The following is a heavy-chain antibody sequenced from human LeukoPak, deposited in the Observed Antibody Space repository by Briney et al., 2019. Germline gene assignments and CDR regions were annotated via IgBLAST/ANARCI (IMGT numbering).Heavy chain of an antibody. Sequence: GGSLRLSCAASGFTFINAWMAWVRQAPGKGLEWVGRIKAKAHGGTIEYAAPVKGRFTISRDDSKNTLYLQMNSLKTEDTAVYYCTTDGVGVEGATYDNWGQGTLVTVSS. D-gene: IGHD1-26*01. V-gene: IGHV3-15*01. CDR3: TTDGVGVEGATYDN. J-gene: IGHJ4*02. CDR2: IKAKAHGGTI. CDR1: GFTFINAW.